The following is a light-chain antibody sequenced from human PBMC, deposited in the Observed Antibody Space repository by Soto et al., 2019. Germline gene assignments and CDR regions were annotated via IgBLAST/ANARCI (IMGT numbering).Light chain of an antibody. V-gene: IGKV1-5*03. CDR2: KAS. CDR1: QSISGW. J-gene: IGKJ1*01. Sequence: DIQMTQSPSTLSAFVGDRVTITCRASQSISGWLAWYQQKPGKAPHLLIYKASSLESGVPSRFSGSGSGTEFTLTISSLQPDDFATYYCQQYNTYSPTFGQGTRWISN. CDR3: QQYNTYSPT.